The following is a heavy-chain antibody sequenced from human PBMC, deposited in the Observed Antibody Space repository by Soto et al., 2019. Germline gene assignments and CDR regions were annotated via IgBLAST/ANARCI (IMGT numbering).Heavy chain of an antibody. CDR3: ARALAAADSL. Sequence: GGSLRLSCAASGFTFSSYWMHWVRQAPGKGLEWVANINQDGSEKYYVGSVRGRFTISRDNAKTSLYLQMNSLRAEDTAVYYCARALAAADSLWGQGTLVTVSS. CDR2: INQDGSEK. CDR1: GFTFSSYW. J-gene: IGHJ4*02. V-gene: IGHV3-7*01. D-gene: IGHD6-13*01.